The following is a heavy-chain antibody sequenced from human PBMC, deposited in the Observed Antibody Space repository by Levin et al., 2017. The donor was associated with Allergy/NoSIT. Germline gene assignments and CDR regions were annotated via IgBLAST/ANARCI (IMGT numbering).Heavy chain of an antibody. V-gene: IGHV4-39*01. CDR2: IYSSGST. D-gene: IGHD7-27*01. J-gene: IGHJ4*02. CDR1: GASIANSDFY. CDR3: ATPTGGSSIYYFDF. Sequence: SETLSLTCTVSGASIANSDFYWGWIRQPPGTGLEWIGNIYSSGSTYYNPSLKSRVTISVDTSKNQFSLRLSSVTAADTAVYYCATPTGGSSIYYFDFWGQGTLVTVSS.